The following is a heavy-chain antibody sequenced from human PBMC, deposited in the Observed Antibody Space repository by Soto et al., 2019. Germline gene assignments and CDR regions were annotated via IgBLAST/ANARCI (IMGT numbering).Heavy chain of an antibody. Sequence: PSETLSLTCTVSGVSIGSSSFYWGWIRQPPGKGLEWIGSIYYSGSTYYNPSLKSRVTISVDTSKNQFSLKLSSVTAADTAVYYCARGGRGPFDYWGQGTXVTVSS. CDR1: GVSIGSSSFY. V-gene: IGHV4-39*07. J-gene: IGHJ4*02. D-gene: IGHD1-26*01. CDR3: ARGGRGPFDY. CDR2: IYYSGST.